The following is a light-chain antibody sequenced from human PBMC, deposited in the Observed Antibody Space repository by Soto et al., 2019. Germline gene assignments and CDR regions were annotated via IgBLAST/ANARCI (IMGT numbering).Light chain of an antibody. V-gene: IGLV2-8*01. Sequence: QSALTQPPSASGSPGQSVTISCTGTSSDVGGYNYVSWYQQHPGKAPKLMIYDVTKRPSGVPDRFSGSKSGNTASLTVSGLQAEDEADYYCSSYAAHNNVVFGGGTKLTVL. CDR2: DVT. CDR1: SSDVGGYNY. J-gene: IGLJ2*01. CDR3: SSYAAHNNVV.